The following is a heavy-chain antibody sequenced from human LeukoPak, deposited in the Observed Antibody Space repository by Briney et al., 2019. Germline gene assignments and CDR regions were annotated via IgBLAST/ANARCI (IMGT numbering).Heavy chain of an antibody. D-gene: IGHD3-10*01. J-gene: IGHJ4*02. CDR1: GGSFSGYY. V-gene: IGHV4-34*01. CDR2: INHSGST. Sequence: PSETLSLTCAVYGGSFSGYYWSWIRQPPEKGLEWIGEINHSGSTNYNPSLKSRVTISVDTSKNQFSLKLSSVTAADTAVYYCARGRIGRYGSGSYLSASTSSWYCFDYWGQGTLVTVSS. CDR3: ARGRIGRYGSGSYLSASTSSWYCFDY.